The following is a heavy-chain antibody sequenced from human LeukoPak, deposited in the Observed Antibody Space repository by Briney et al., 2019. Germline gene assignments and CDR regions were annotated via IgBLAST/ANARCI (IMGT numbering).Heavy chain of an antibody. CDR2: INPSGGST. J-gene: IGHJ6*03. D-gene: IGHD3-9*01. CDR1: GYTFTSYY. Sequence: ASVKVSCKASGYTFTSYYMHWVRQAPGQGLEWMGIINPSGGSTSYAQKFQGRVTMTRDTSTSTVYMELCSLRSEDTAVYYCARGHYDILTGPFRPYYYYMDVWGKGTTVTISS. CDR3: ARGHYDILTGPFRPYYYYMDV. V-gene: IGHV1-46*01.